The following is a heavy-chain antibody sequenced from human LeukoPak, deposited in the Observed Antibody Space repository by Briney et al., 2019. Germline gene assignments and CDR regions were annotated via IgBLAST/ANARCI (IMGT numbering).Heavy chain of an antibody. J-gene: IGHJ3*02. CDR3: AGYDYVWGSYRYTGAFDI. D-gene: IGHD3-16*02. CDR2: IYYSGST. CDR1: GGSISSSSYY. V-gene: IGHV4-39*07. Sequence: PSETLSLTCTVSGGSISSSSYYWGWIRQPPGKGLEWIGSIYYSGSTYYNPSLKSRVTISVDTSKNQFSLKLSSVTAADTAVYYCAGYDYVWGSYRYTGAFDIWGQGTMVTVSS.